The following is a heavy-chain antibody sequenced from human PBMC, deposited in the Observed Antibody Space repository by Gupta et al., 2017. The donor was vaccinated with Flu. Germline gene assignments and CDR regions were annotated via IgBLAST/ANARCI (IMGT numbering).Heavy chain of an antibody. V-gene: IGHV1-69*06. D-gene: IGHD3/OR15-3a*01. CDR3: AAGRFGLVIHYYYYMDV. Sequence: QVQLVQSGAEVKKPGSSVKVSCKTSGGTFSNNGVSWVRQAPGQGLEWMGGINPIFGTPNYAQKFRGRVTITADKPTSTAYMELSSLTSEDTAVYYCAAGRFGLVIHYYYYMDVWGAGTTVTVSS. J-gene: IGHJ6*03. CDR2: INPIFGTP. CDR1: GGTFSNNG.